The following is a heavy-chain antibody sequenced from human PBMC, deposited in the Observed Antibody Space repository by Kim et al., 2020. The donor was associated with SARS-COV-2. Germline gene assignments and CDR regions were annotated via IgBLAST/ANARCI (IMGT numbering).Heavy chain of an antibody. CDR2: VSGSGGST. V-gene: IGHV3-23*01. Sequence: GGSLRLSCAASGFTFSSYAMSWVRQAPGKGPEWVSLVSGSGGSTYHADSVKGRFAISRDNSKKTLHLQMNSLRAEDTALYYCAKGESNNWYFFDYWGQGT. CDR1: GFTFSSYA. D-gene: IGHD6-13*01. CDR3: AKGESNNWYFFDY. J-gene: IGHJ4*02.